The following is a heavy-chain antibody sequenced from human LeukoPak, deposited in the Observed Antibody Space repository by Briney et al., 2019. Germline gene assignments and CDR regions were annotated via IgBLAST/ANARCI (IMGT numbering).Heavy chain of an antibody. V-gene: IGHV4-39*01. CDR3: ARHYGP. CDR1: IFSSYT. CDR2: IYDSGST. J-gene: IGHJ5*02. D-gene: IGHD3-10*01. Sequence: IFSSYTMSWVRQAPGKGLEWIGSIYDSGSTYYNPSLKSRVTISVDTSKNQFSLKLNSVTAADTAVYYCARHYGPWGQGTLVTVSS.